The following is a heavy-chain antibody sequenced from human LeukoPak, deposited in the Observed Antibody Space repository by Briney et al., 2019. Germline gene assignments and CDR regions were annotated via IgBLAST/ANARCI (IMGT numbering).Heavy chain of an antibody. CDR1: GGSISSGGYY. CDR2: IYHSGST. CDR3: ARAPGAALD. V-gene: IGHV4-30-2*01. D-gene: IGHD2-15*01. Sequence: PSETLSLTCTVSGGSISSGGYYWSWIRQPPGKGLEWIGYIYHSGSTYYNPSLKSRVTVSLDTSKSQFSLKLSSVTAADTAVYYCARAPGAALDWGQGTLVTVSS. J-gene: IGHJ4*02.